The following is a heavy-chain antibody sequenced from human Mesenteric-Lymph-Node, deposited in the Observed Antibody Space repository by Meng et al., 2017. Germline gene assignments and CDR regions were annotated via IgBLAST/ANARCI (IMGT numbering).Heavy chain of an antibody. CDR1: GITFTNYA. Sequence: GESLKISCEASGITFTNYAMSWVRQAPGKGLEWVAAISGGGVGGTTFYTYYADSVKGRFTTSRDNSRNTLYLQMSTLRVDDTAVYYCAKDEPRSSDNYGMDVWGRGTTVTVSS. D-gene: IGHD2-15*01. V-gene: IGHV3-23*01. CDR2: ISGGGVGGTTFYT. J-gene: IGHJ6*02. CDR3: AKDEPRSSDNYGMDV.